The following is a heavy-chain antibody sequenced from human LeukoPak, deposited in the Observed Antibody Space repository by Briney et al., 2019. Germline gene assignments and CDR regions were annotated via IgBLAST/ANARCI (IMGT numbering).Heavy chain of an antibody. CDR3: ARSSEYGDPFNY. J-gene: IGHJ4*02. D-gene: IGHD4-17*01. CDR1: GASISRSDYF. V-gene: IGHV4-39*01. CDR2: IYYSGST. Sequence: PSETLSLTCTVSGASISRSDYFWGWIRQPPGKGLEWIGSIYYSGSTYYSPSLKGRVTISVDTSKNQFSLKLNSVTAADTAVYYCARSSEYGDPFNYWGQGTLVIVSS.